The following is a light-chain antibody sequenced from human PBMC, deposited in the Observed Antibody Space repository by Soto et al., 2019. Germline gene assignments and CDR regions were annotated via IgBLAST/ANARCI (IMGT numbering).Light chain of an antibody. CDR1: SSNIGNNF. CDR3: ATWDDGLSGYV. V-gene: IGLV1-47*01. J-gene: IGLJ1*01. Sequence: QSVLTQPPSVSGTPGQRVTISCSGSSSNIGNNFVYWYQHLPGAAPTLVVYSDNHRPSGVPVRFSGSKSGTSASLAITGLRPEDEADYYCATWDDGLSGYVFATGTKLTVL. CDR2: SDN.